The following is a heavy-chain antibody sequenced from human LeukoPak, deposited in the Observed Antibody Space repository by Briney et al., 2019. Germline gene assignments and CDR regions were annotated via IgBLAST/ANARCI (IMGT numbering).Heavy chain of an antibody. V-gene: IGHV3-48*03. Sequence: RTGGSLRLSCAASGFTFSSYEMNWVRQAPGKGLEWVSCISSSGSTIYYADSVKGRFTISRDNAKNSLYLQMNSPRAEDTAVYYCARVVGATQPFDYWGQGTLVTVSS. CDR3: ARVVGATQPFDY. CDR2: ISSSGSTI. J-gene: IGHJ4*02. D-gene: IGHD1-26*01. CDR1: GFTFSSYE.